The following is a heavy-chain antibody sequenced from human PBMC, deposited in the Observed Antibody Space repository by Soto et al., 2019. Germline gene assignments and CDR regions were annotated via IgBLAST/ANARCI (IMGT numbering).Heavy chain of an antibody. CDR1: GITFRSYS. CDR3: ERLMIVTGGEAFDI. D-gene: IGHD3-22*01. V-gene: IGHV3-48*02. CDR2: ISSSSTTI. J-gene: IGHJ3*02. Sequence: VGSLRLSCVASGITFRSYSMNWVRQAPGKGLEWISYISSSSTTIYYGDDVKGRFTISRDNARNSLYLQMNSLRDEDTAVYYCERLMIVTGGEAFDIWGQGTMVTVSS.